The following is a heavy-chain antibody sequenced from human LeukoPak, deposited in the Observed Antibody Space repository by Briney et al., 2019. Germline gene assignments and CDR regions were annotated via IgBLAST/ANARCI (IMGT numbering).Heavy chain of an antibody. J-gene: IGHJ2*01. D-gene: IGHD2-21*02. CDR1: GASISSYY. CDR2: IYYSVTT. CDR3: ARVRGGSDCLGGFDL. V-gene: IGHV4-59*01. Sequence: SETLSLTCTVTGASISSYYWSWIRQPPGKGLEYIGYIYYSVTTNYNPSLQSRVTMSVDTSKNHFSLKLTSMTAADTAVYYCARVRGGSDCLGGFDLWGRGTLVTVSS.